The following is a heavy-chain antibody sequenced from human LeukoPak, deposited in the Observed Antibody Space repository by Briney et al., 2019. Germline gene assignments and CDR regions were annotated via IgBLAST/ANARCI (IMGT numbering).Heavy chain of an antibody. J-gene: IGHJ4*02. D-gene: IGHD3-16*01. V-gene: IGHV3-21*04. Sequence: GGSLRLSCAASGFTFSSYSMNWVRQAAGKGLEWVSSISSSSSYIYYADSVKGRFTISRDNAKNSLYLQMNSLRAEDTAVYYCARDIEDAVTPEGLGYFDYWGQGTLVTVSS. CDR1: GFTFSSYS. CDR2: ISSSSSYI. CDR3: ARDIEDAVTPEGLGYFDY.